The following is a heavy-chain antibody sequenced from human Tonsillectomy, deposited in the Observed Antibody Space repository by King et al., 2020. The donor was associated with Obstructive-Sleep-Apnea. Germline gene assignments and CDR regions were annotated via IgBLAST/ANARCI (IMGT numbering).Heavy chain of an antibody. CDR3: ATESWVTKTGYFDY. V-gene: IGHV3-23*04. CDR1: GFTFSNFA. D-gene: IGHD2-21*02. J-gene: IGHJ4*02. CDR2: IDGSGTRK. Sequence: VQLVESGGGSVQPGGSLRLSCAASGFTFSNFALSWVRQAPGKGLEWVSAIDGSGTRKYYADSVGGRFSISRDNSKNTLDLQMNSLRGDDTAVYYCATESWVTKTGYFDYWGQGAQVTVSP.